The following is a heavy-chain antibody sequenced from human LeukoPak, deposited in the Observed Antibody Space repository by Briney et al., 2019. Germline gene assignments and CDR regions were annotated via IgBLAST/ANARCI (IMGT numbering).Heavy chain of an antibody. D-gene: IGHD3-10*01. V-gene: IGHV4-61*02. CDR1: GGSIKTDGYS. CDR2: IYIRGNT. CDR3: SGSMLRADMDV. J-gene: IGHJ6*02. Sequence: PSQTLSLTCTVSGGSIKTDGYSWTWIRQPAGKGLEWIGRIYIRGNTDQNPSLKSRVTISVDRPKNQFSLKLRSVTAADTAVYYCSGSMLRADMDVWGQGTTVTVSS.